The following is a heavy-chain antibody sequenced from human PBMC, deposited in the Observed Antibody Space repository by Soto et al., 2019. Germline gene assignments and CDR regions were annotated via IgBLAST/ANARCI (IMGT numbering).Heavy chain of an antibody. J-gene: IGHJ4*02. Sequence: QVQLVQSGPEVKKPGASVKVSCKASGNTFASHGLSWVRQAPGQGLEWMGWISGFNGQTNYALKFQGRVTLTTDTSTSTAYMELRSLRSDDTAVSFCARVDPRGVAVVRDYWVQGTLVTVSS. D-gene: IGHD3-10*01. CDR3: ARVDPRGVAVVRDY. CDR1: GNTFASHG. CDR2: ISGFNGQT. V-gene: IGHV1-18*01.